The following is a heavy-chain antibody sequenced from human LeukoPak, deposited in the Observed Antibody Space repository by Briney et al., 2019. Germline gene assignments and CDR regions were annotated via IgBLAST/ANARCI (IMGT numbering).Heavy chain of an antibody. J-gene: IGHJ3*02. Sequence: SSVKVSCKASGGTFRSYAVSWVRQAPGQGLEWMGRIIPIFGTANYAQKFQGRLTITTDESTSTAYMELSSLRYDDTAVYYCAREQSSGWYDFDIWGQGTMVTVSS. D-gene: IGHD6-19*01. CDR1: GGTFRSYA. V-gene: IGHV1-69*05. CDR2: IIPIFGTA. CDR3: AREQSSGWYDFDI.